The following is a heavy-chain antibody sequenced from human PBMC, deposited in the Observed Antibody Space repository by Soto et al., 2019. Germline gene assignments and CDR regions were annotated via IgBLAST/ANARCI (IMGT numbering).Heavy chain of an antibody. CDR1: GFTFRTYD. CDR2: ISGTDGST. Sequence: SLRLSCVASGFTFRTYDMSWVRQAPGKGLEWVSGISGTDGSTSYIDCVKGRFTISRDDSENTRYLQMNSLRAEDTAVHYYAKRACSTASCSYLDYCGRGSMVT. CDR3: AKRACSTASCSYLDY. D-gene: IGHD2-2*01. V-gene: IGHV3-23*01. J-gene: IGHJ4*02.